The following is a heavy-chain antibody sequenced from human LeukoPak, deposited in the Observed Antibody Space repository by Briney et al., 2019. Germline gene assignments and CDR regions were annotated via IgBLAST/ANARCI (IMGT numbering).Heavy chain of an antibody. CDR1: GFTFSSYW. V-gene: IGHV3-7*01. Sequence: PGGSLRLSCAASGFTFSSYWMSWVRQAPAKGLEWVANIKQDGSEKYYVDSVKGRFTISRDNAKNSLYLQMNSLRAEDTAVYYCARDQSSGSIRGAFDIWGQGTMVTVSS. J-gene: IGHJ3*02. CDR3: ARDQSSGSIRGAFDI. D-gene: IGHD3-22*01. CDR2: IKQDGSEK.